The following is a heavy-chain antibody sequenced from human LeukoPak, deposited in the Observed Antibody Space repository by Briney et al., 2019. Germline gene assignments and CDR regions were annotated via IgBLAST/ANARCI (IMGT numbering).Heavy chain of an antibody. V-gene: IGHV1-46*01. CDR2: INPNGGST. D-gene: IGHD2-2*01. J-gene: IGHJ4*02. CDR3: ARRVYCSSSSCSHFDY. CDR1: GYTSTTYY. Sequence: ASVKVSCKASGYTSTTYYMHWVRQAPGQGLEWMGIINPNGGSTTYAQKFQGRVTMTRDTSTSTVYMELSSLGSEDTAVYFCARRVYCSSSSCSHFDYWGQGTPVTVSS.